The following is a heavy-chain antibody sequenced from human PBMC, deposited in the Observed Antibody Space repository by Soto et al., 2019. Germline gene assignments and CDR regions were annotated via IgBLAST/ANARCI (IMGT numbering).Heavy chain of an antibody. CDR2: IRGSGGST. Sequence: EVQLLESGGGLVQPGGSLRLSCAASGFTFSSYAMSWVRQAPGKGREWVPAIRGSGGSTSYATSVKGRFTSSRDNSKNPRYPQMNSLRAEATAVYYCAKAGIGYCISTSCYSVDYWGQGTLVTVSS. D-gene: IGHD2-2*01. J-gene: IGHJ4*02. CDR3: AKAGIGYCISTSCYSVDY. V-gene: IGHV3-23*01. CDR1: GFTFSSYA.